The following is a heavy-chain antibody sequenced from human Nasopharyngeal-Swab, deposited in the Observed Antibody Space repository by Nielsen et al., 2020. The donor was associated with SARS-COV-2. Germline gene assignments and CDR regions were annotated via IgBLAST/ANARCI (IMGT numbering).Heavy chain of an antibody. CDR3: ARGSSYYDFHY. V-gene: IGHV3-48*04. Sequence: GESLKISCAASGFTFSSYTMNWVRQAPGKGLEWVAYISSSSRTIYYGDSVRGRFTISRDNAKNSLYLQMNSLRAEDTAVYYCARGSSYYDFHYWGQGTLVTVSS. CDR1: GFTFSSYT. J-gene: IGHJ4*02. D-gene: IGHD3-16*01. CDR2: ISSSSRTI.